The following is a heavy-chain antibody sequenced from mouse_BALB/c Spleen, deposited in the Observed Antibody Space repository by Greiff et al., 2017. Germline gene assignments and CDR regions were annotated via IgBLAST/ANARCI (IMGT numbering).Heavy chain of an antibody. V-gene: IGHV3-6*02. CDR3: AKAAYYRYDGQGDY. CDR2: ISYDGSN. Sequence: EVQLQESGPGLVKPSQSLSLTCSVTGYSITSGYYWNWIRQFPGNKLEWMGYISYDGSNNYNPSLKNRISITRDTSKNQFFLKLNSVTTEDTATYYCAKAAYYRYDGQGDYWGQGTSVTVSS. J-gene: IGHJ4*01. CDR1: GYSITSGYY. D-gene: IGHD2-14*01.